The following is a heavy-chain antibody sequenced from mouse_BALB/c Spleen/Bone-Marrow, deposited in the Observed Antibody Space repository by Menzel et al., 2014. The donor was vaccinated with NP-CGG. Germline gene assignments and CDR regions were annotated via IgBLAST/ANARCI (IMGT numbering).Heavy chain of an antibody. J-gene: IGHJ2*01. CDR1: GFTFSSYG. CDR3: TRRPLQANSYFDC. D-gene: IGHD3-2*02. Sequence: DVHLVESGGDLVKPGGSLKLSCVASGFTFSSYGMSWVRQTPDKRLEWVATISSGGSSTYYPASVKGRFTISRDNAKSPLYLQMSSLNSEDTAMYYCTRRPLQANSYFDCWGQGTTLTVSS. V-gene: IGHV5-6*01. CDR2: ISSGGSST.